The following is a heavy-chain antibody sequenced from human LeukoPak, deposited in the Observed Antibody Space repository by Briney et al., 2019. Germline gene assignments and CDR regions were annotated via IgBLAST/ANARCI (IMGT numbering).Heavy chain of an antibody. D-gene: IGHD3-10*01. Sequence: GGSLRLSCEASGFTFSKYSMAWVRQAPGKGLEWVSIISDDSSDTHYSDSLKGRFTISRDNSWKTLSLQMNSLRVEDTAVYYCARGQTGSTRYFDYWGQGTVVTVSS. CDR2: ISDDSSDT. CDR3: ARGQTGSTRYFDY. J-gene: IGHJ4*02. CDR1: GFTFSKYS. V-gene: IGHV3-23*01.